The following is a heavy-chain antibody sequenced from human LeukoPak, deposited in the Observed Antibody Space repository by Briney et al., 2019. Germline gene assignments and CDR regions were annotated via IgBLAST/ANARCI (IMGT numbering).Heavy chain of an antibody. CDR2: ISGSGGST. V-gene: IGHV3-23*01. CDR1: GFTFSSYA. D-gene: IGHD3-9*01. Sequence: AGGSLRLSCAASGFTFSSYAMSWVRQAPGKGLEWVSAISGSGGSTYYADSVKGRFTISRDNSKNTLYLQMNSLRAEDTAVYYCATRYDILTGYDYWGQGTLVTVSS. J-gene: IGHJ4*02. CDR3: ATRYDILTGYDY.